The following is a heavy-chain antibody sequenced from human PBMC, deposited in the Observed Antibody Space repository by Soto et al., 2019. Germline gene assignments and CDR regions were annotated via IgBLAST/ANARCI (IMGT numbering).Heavy chain of an antibody. CDR3: ATPRGSYPHAFDI. V-gene: IGHV5-51*01. CDR1: GYSFTNYW. J-gene: IGHJ3*02. CDR2: IYPGDSDT. D-gene: IGHD1-26*01. Sequence: GESLKISCKGSGYSFTNYWIGWVRQMPGKGLEWMGIIYPGDSDTRYSPSFQGQVTISADKSISTAYLQWSSLKASATAMYYCATPRGSYPHAFDIWGQGTMVTVSS.